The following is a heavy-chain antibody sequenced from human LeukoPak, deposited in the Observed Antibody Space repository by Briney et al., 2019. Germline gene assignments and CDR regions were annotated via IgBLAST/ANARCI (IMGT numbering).Heavy chain of an antibody. Sequence: GGSLRLSCAASGFTFDDYAMHWVRQAPGKGLEWVSLISWDGGSTYYADSMKGRFTISRDNSKNSLYLQMNSLRAEDTALYYCAKGRLRYFDRSPWWFDPWGQGTLVTVSS. V-gene: IGHV3-43D*03. J-gene: IGHJ5*02. CDR2: ISWDGGST. CDR3: AKGRLRYFDRSPWWFDP. D-gene: IGHD3-9*01. CDR1: GFTFDDYA.